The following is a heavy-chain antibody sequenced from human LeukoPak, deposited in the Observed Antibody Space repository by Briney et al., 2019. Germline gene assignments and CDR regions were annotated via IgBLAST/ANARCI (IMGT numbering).Heavy chain of an antibody. D-gene: IGHD3-3*01. J-gene: IGHJ6*02. V-gene: IGHV4-4*07. CDR1: GGSISSYY. CDR3: ARDSGHNYDFWSGYFSGYYYGMDV. Sequence: SETLSLTCTVSGGSISSYYWSWIRQPAGKGLDWIGRIYTSWSTNYNPSLKSRVTMSVDTSQNQFSLKLSSVTAADTPVYYCARDSGHNYDFWSGYFSGYYYGMDVWGQGTTVTVSS. CDR2: IYTSWST.